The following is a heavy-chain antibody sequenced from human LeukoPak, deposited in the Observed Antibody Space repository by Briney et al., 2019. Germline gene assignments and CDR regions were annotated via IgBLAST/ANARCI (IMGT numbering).Heavy chain of an antibody. CDR2: INHSGST. CDR3: ARGPSPSGLGYCSSTSCFYFDY. Sequence: PSETLSLTCAVYGGSFSGYYWSWIRQPPGKGLEWIGEINHSGSTNYNPSLKSRVTISVDTSKNQFSLKLSSVTAADTAVYYCARGPSPSGLGYCSSTSCFYFDYWGQGTLVTVSS. V-gene: IGHV4-34*01. CDR1: GGSFSGYY. J-gene: IGHJ4*02. D-gene: IGHD2-2*01.